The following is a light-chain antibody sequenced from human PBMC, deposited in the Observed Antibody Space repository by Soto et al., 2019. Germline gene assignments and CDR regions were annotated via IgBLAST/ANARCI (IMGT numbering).Light chain of an antibody. V-gene: IGKV3-20*01. CDR3: QQYGSSPRT. Sequence: EIVLTQSLGTLSLSPGETATLSCSSSQSVSSSYLALYQQKPGQAPSLLIYGASNRATGIPDRFSGSGSGTDFTLTISRLEPEDFAVYYCQQYGSSPRTFGQGTKVDIK. J-gene: IGKJ1*01. CDR1: QSVSSSY. CDR2: GAS.